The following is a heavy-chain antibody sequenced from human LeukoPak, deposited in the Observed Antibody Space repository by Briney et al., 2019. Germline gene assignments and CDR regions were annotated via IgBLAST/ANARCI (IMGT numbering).Heavy chain of an antibody. V-gene: IGHV3-23*01. CDR3: AKDGVTMVRGANYFDY. Sequence: GGSLRLSCAASGFTFSSYAMSWVRQAPGKGLEWVSAISGSGGSTYYADSVKGRFTISRDNSKNTLYLQMNSLRAEDTAVYYCAKDGVTMVRGANYFDYWGQGTLDTVSS. J-gene: IGHJ4*02. D-gene: IGHD3-10*01. CDR1: GFTFSSYA. CDR2: ISGSGGST.